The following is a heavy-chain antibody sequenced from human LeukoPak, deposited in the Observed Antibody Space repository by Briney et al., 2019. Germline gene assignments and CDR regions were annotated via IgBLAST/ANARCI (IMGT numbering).Heavy chain of an antibody. CDR1: GFTFRSHA. J-gene: IGHJ3*02. D-gene: IGHD4-11*01. V-gene: IGHV3-23*01. CDR3: ARDAAYSAFNM. CDR2: IYENGGTT. Sequence: GGSLRLSCVGSGFTFRSHAMSWVRQAPEKGLEFVSGIYENGGTTYYADSVKGRFSISRDNSKNTLYLQMNSLRDEDTAVYYCARDAAYSAFNMWGQGTMVTVSS.